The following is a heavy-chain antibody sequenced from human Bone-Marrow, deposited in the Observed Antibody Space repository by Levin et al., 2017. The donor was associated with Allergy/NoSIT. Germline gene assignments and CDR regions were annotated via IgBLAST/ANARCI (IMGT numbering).Heavy chain of an antibody. CDR1: NGSISSDGYY. CDR2: IYYSGST. CDR3: ASEVKSYCSGGSCYSGRGLFDC. J-gene: IGHJ4*02. V-gene: IGHV4-31*03. D-gene: IGHD2-15*01. Sequence: SETLSLTCTVSNGSISSDGYYWSWIRQHPGKGLEWIGYIYYSGSTYYNPSLKSRLTISVDTSKNQFSLKLNSVTAADTSVYYCASEVKSYCSGGSCYSGRGLFDCWGQGTLVTVSS.